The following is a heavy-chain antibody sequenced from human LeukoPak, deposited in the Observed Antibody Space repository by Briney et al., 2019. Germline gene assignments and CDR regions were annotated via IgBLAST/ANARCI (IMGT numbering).Heavy chain of an antibody. Sequence: GGSLRLSCAASGFTVSSNYMSWVRQAPGKGLEWVSVIYSGGSTYYADSVKGRFTISRDNSKNTLYLQMNSLRAEDTAVYYCAKDRYNSGWGYFDYWGQGTLVTVSS. D-gene: IGHD6-19*01. CDR3: AKDRYNSGWGYFDY. V-gene: IGHV3-53*01. CDR1: GFTVSSNY. CDR2: IYSGGST. J-gene: IGHJ4*02.